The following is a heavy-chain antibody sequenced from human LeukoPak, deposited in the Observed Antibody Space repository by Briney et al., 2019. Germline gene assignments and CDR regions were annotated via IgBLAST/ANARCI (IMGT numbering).Heavy chain of an antibody. V-gene: IGHV3-7*03. Sequence: GGSLGLSCAASGFTFSSYWMSWVRQAPGKGLEWVANIKQDGSEKYYVDSVKGRFTISRDNAKNSLYLQMNSLRAEDTAVYYCAKLTGYSSSWYTPNWFDPWGQGTLVTVSS. D-gene: IGHD6-13*01. CDR1: GFTFSSYW. J-gene: IGHJ5*02. CDR3: AKLTGYSSSWYTPNWFDP. CDR2: IKQDGSEK.